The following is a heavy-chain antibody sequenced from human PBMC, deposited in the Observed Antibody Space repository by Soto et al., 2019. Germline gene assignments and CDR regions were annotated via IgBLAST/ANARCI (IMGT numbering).Heavy chain of an antibody. Sequence: VSVELSSKAPGFSINSKALYWVRQATGKRLEWMGWINAGNGNTKYSQKFQGRVTITRDTSASTAYMELRSVTAADTAVYYCAKDLFRGILGLRYYYGTDVWGKGTTVTGSS. CDR3: AKDLFRGILGLRYYYGTDV. D-gene: IGHD6-13*01. J-gene: IGHJ6*04. CDR2: INAGNGNT. V-gene: IGHV1-3*01. CDR1: GFSINSKA.